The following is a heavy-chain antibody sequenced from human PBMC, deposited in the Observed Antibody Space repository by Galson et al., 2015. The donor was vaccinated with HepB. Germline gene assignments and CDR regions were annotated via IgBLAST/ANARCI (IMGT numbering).Heavy chain of an antibody. D-gene: IGHD2-2*01. J-gene: IGHJ6*02. CDR3: ARHGPRGDVVVPAAMAGYYYYYGMDV. Sequence: QSGAEVKKPGESLRISCKGSGYSFTSYWISWVRQMPGKGLEWMGRIDPSDSYINYSPSFQGHVTISTDKSINTAYLQWSSLKASDTAMYYCARHGPRGDVVVPAAMAGYYYYYGMDVWGQGTTVTVSS. CDR2: IDPSDSYI. CDR1: GYSFTSYW. V-gene: IGHV5-10-1*01.